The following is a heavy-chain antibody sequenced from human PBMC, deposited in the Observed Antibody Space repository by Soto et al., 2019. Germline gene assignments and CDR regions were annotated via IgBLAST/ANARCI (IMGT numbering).Heavy chain of an antibody. CDR3: AADGGYYDSSGSEYFQH. Sequence: QMQLVQSGPEVKKPGTSVKGSCKASGFTFTSSAVQWVRQARGQRLEWIGWIVVGSGNTNYAQKFQERVTITRDMSTSTAYMELSSLRSEDTAVYYCAADGGYYDSSGSEYFQHWGQGTLVTVSS. D-gene: IGHD3-22*01. J-gene: IGHJ1*01. CDR2: IVVGSGNT. CDR1: GFTFTSSA. V-gene: IGHV1-58*01.